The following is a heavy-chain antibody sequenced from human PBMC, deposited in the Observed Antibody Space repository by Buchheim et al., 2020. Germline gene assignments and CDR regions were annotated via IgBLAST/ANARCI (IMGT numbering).Heavy chain of an antibody. J-gene: IGHJ4*02. CDR2: INPDGNDR. V-gene: IGHV3-74*01. CDR1: GFTFSSYW. CDR3: AREVRGHAYFDT. Sequence: EVQLVESGGDLVQPGGSLRLSCVASGFTFSSYWMHWVRQAPGKGLMWVSRINPDGNDRSYAASVKGRFTISRDNAENTLYLQMDSLRVEDTGVYSCAREVRGHAYFDTWGQGT.